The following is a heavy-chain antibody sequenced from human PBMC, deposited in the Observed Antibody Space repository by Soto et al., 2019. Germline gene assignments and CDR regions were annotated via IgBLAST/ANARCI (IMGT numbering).Heavy chain of an antibody. CDR3: ARDRSASYDFWSGDDY. D-gene: IGHD3-3*01. Sequence: EVQLVESGGALVQPGGSLTLSCAASGFTFSSYWMSWVRQAPGKGLEWVANIKQDGSERYYVGSVKGRFTISRDNAKNSLYLQMNSLRVEDTAVYYCARDRSASYDFWSGDDYWGRGTLVTVSS. CDR1: GFTFSSYW. J-gene: IGHJ4*02. CDR2: IKQDGSER. V-gene: IGHV3-7*03.